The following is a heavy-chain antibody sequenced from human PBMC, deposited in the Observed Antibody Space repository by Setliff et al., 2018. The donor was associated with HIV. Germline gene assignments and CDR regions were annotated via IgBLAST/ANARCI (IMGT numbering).Heavy chain of an antibody. Sequence: ASVKVSCKPSGCTFTNYDINWVRQAAGQGLEWMGWINPNSGGTNSAQKFQGRVTMTRDTSISTAYMELRRLKSDDTAVYYCACLPRDIVVDYWGQGTLVTVSS. CDR2: INPNSGGT. V-gene: IGHV1-2*02. D-gene: IGHD2-15*01. CDR1: GCTFTNYD. CDR3: ACLPRDIVVDY. J-gene: IGHJ4*02.